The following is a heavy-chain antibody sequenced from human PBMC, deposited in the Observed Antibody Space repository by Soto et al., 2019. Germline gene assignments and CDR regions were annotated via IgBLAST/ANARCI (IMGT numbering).Heavy chain of an antibody. CDR3: ARIGYSSSSFDY. D-gene: IGHD6-6*01. CDR1: GFTFSVYW. Sequence: GGSLRLSCAASGFTFSVYWMSWVRQAPGKGLEWVANIKQDGSVKYYVDSVKGRFTISRDNAKNSLYLQMNSLRAEDTAVYYCARIGYSSSSFDYWGQGPLVTVSS. V-gene: IGHV3-7*01. CDR2: IKQDGSVK. J-gene: IGHJ4*02.